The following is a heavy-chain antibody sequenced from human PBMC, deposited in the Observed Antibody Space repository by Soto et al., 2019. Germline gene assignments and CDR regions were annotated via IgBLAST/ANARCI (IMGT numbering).Heavy chain of an antibody. CDR3: GATVIAVGGSGYYGLDV. CDR1: GFTFSTSA. Sequence: SVKVSCKASGFTFSTSAMQWARQARGQSLEWIGWIVVGSGHINYAQQFHERVTITRHMSTGSVYMELSSLRSEDKAVYYWGATVIAVGGSGYYGLDVRGKGTTVTVS. CDR2: IVVGSGHI. J-gene: IGHJ6*04. V-gene: IGHV1-58*02. D-gene: IGHD6-19*01.